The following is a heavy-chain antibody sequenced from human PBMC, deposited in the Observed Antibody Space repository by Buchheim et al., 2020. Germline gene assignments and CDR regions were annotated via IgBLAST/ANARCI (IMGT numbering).Heavy chain of an antibody. J-gene: IGHJ4*02. D-gene: IGHD2-21*01. CDR2: YLGDGHDK. Sequence: QVQLVESGGGVVQPGESLRLSCAASGFTFNTYVMHWVRQAPGKGLEGVAGYLGDGHDKHYAESVKGRFIISRDNSKNTLELEISGLRGDDTAMYYCAREGGSSGHCGYFDYWGQGA. CDR1: GFTFNTYV. V-gene: IGHV3-30*15. CDR3: AREGGSSGHCGYFDY.